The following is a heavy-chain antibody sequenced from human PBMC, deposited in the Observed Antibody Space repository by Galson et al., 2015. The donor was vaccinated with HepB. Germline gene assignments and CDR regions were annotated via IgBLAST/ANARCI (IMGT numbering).Heavy chain of an antibody. CDR1: GFSFSDSA. Sequence: SLRLSCAASGFSFSDSAMQWVRQAPGKGLEWVGRIRSKANDYATRYAASVKDRFTISRDDSKNTAYLQMNSLKSEDTAVYYCFRRYYDFLTDYYGDYWGPGTLVIISS. CDR2: IRSKANDYAT. D-gene: IGHD3-9*01. CDR3: FRRYYDFLTDYYGDY. V-gene: IGHV3-73*01. J-gene: IGHJ4*02.